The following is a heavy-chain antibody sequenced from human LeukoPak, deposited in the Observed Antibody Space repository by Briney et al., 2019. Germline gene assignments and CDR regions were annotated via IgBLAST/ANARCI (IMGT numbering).Heavy chain of an antibody. CDR2: IYYSGST. Sequence: SETLSLTCTVSGGSISSSGYYWGWIRQPPGKGLEWIGSIYYSGSTYYNPSLKSRVTISVDTSKNQFSLRLSSVTAADTAVYYYAREARSGDDYWGQGTLVTVSS. J-gene: IGHJ4*02. CDR1: GGSISSSGYY. D-gene: IGHD1-1*01. V-gene: IGHV4-39*07. CDR3: AREARSGDDY.